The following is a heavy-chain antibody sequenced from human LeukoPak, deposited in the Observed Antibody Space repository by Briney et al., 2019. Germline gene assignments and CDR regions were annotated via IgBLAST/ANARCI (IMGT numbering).Heavy chain of an antibody. Sequence: GGSLTLSCAASGFTFADYAMHFVRQAPGNGLEGFSGISWNSGSIGYADTVKGRFTIYRDKAKNSLYLQMISLRAEDMALYYCAKDDGYWGQGTLVTVSS. CDR3: AKDDGY. J-gene: IGHJ4*02. V-gene: IGHV3-9*03. CDR1: GFTFADYA. CDR2: ISWNSGSI.